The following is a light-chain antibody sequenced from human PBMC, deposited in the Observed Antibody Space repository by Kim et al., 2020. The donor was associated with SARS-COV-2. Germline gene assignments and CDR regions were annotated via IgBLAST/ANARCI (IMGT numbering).Light chain of an antibody. Sequence: ASVGDRVTITCRASQTISEWLAWFQQKPGKAPNLLIYKASTLDSGVPPMFSGSGFGTDFTLTITSLQPDDFAIYYCKQYDSYPWTFGQGTKVDIK. CDR2: KAS. CDR1: QTISEW. CDR3: KQYDSYPWT. V-gene: IGKV1-5*03. J-gene: IGKJ1*01.